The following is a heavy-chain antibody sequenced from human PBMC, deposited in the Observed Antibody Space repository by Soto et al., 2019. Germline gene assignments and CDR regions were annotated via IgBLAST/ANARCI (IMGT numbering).Heavy chain of an antibody. CDR2: IYYSGST. D-gene: IGHD5-12*01. CDR1: GGSISSGGYY. V-gene: IGHV4-31*03. J-gene: IGHJ5*02. Sequence: QVQLQESGPGLVKPSQTLSLTCTVSGGSISSGGYYWSWIRQHPGKGLEWIGYIYYSGSTDYNPSLKRRVTISVDTSKNQFSLKLSSVTAADTAVYYCARGSGYSGYDSGGWFDPWGQGTLVTVSS. CDR3: ARGSGYSGYDSGGWFDP.